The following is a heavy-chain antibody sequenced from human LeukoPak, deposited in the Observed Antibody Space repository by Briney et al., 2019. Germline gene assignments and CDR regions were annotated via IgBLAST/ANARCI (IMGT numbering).Heavy chain of an antibody. CDR2: MSPYNGNT. J-gene: IGHJ4*02. CDR3: ARGGSGWGTCDY. V-gene: IGHV1-18*01. Sequence: ASVKVSCKASGYTFTSHGINWVRQAPGQGLEWMGRMSPYNGNTNYAQKLQGRVTMTTDTSTTTAYMELRSRRSDDTAVYYCARGGSGWGTCDYWGQGTLVTVSS. CDR1: GYTFTSHG. D-gene: IGHD6-19*01.